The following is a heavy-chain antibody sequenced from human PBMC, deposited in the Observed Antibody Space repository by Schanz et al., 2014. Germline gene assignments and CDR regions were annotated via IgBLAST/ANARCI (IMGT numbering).Heavy chain of an antibody. Sequence: EMQLLESGGGLAQPGGSLRLSCAASGFNFANHAIHWVRQAPGKGLEWVSGIGGSGDSTHYADSVKGRFIISRDNSKNTLYLQVNSLRAEDTAVYYCAKHVRSLTGNDYWGQGTLVTVSS. J-gene: IGHJ4*02. V-gene: IGHV3-23*01. CDR3: AKHVRSLTGNDY. CDR1: GFNFANHA. D-gene: IGHD3-9*01. CDR2: IGGSGDST.